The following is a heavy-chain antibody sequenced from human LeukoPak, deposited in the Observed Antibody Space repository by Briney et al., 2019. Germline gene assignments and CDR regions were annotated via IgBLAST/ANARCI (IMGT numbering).Heavy chain of an antibody. Sequence: GGSLRLSCAASGFTFSSFWMHGVRQAPGKGLVWVSRIKSDGSSTSYADSVKRRFTISRDNAKNTLYLQMNSLRAEDTAVYYCARDLDYGGYSNFEYWGQGTLVTVSS. V-gene: IGHV3-74*01. CDR3: ARDLDYGGYSNFEY. CDR1: GFTFSSFW. CDR2: IKSDGSST. J-gene: IGHJ4*02. D-gene: IGHD4-23*01.